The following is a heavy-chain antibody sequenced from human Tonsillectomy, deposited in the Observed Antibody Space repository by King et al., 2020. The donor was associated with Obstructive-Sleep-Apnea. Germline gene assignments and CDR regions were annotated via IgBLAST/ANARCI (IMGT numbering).Heavy chain of an antibody. CDR3: AKDKDSSGWYADY. D-gene: IGHD6-19*01. CDR2: ISWNSGSI. CDR1: GFTFVDYA. Sequence: DVQLVESGGGLVQPGRSLRLSCVASGFTFVDYAMHWVRQAPGKGLEWVSGISWNSGSIGYVESVKGRFTISRDNVKKSLYLQMNSLRVEDTALYYCAKDKDSSGWYADYWGQGTLVTVSS. J-gene: IGHJ4*02. V-gene: IGHV3-9*01.